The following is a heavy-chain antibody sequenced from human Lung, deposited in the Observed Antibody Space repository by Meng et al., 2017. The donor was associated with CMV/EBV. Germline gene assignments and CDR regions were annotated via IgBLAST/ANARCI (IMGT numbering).Heavy chain of an antibody. J-gene: IGHJ6*02. D-gene: IGHD2-2*01. V-gene: IGHV4-39*01. CDR3: AGLCIVVVPAAICPSEV. Sequence: SETLSLTCTVSGGSISSSSYYWGWIRQPPGKGWEWIGSIYYSASYYYNPSLKSRVTISVDTSKNQFSLKLSSVTAADTAVYYCAGLCIVVVPAAICPSEVWGQGTXVTVSS. CDR2: IYYSASY. CDR1: GGSISSSSYY.